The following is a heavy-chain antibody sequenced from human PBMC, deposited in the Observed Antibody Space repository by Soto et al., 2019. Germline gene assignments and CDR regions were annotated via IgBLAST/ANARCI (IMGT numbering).Heavy chain of an antibody. V-gene: IGHV3-30-3*01. CDR1: GFTFSSYA. D-gene: IGHD2-2*01. CDR2: ISYDGSNK. CDR3: ARGPSSLTRFDY. J-gene: IGHJ4*02. Sequence: PVGSLRLSCAASGFTFSSYAMHWVRQAPGKGLWWVAVISYDGSNKYYADSVKGRFTISRDNSKNTLYLQMNSLRGEDTAVYYCARGPSSLTRFDYWGQGTLVTVSS.